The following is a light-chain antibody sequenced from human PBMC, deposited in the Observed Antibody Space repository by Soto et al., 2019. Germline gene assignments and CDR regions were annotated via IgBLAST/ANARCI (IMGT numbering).Light chain of an antibody. J-gene: IGLJ3*02. CDR1: SSDVGSYDL. Sequence: QSALTQPASVSGSPGQSITISCTGTSSDVGSYDLVSWYQQHPGKAPKLMIYEVNKRPSGLSNRFSGSKSGNTASLTISGLQAEDEANYYCCSYAGSSTFDWVFGGGTKLTVL. CDR3: CSYAGSSTFDWV. CDR2: EVN. V-gene: IGLV2-23*02.